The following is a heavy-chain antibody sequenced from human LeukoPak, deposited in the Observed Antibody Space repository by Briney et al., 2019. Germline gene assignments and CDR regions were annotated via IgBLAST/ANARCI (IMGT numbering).Heavy chain of an antibody. CDR1: GYTFTGYY. CDR2: INPDSGGT. J-gene: IGHJ5*02. CDR3: ARMGALYPPYNWFDP. D-gene: IGHD1-26*01. V-gene: IGHV1-2*02. Sequence: GASVKVSCKASGYTFTGYYMHWVRQAPGQGLEWMGWINPDSGGTKYAQKFQGRVTMTRDTSISTAYMELSRLRSDDTAVYYCARMGALYPPYNWFDPWGQGTLVTVSS.